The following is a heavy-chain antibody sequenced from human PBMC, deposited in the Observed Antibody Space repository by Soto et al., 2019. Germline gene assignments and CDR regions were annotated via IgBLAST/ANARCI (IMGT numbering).Heavy chain of an antibody. CDR3: TKDTHSPSGYFEAFDV. D-gene: IGHD3-22*01. CDR2: ISWNSGII. CDR1: GFTFDDHT. V-gene: IGHV3-9*01. Sequence: DAQLVESGGGLVQPGKSLRLSCVASGFTFDDHTMHWVRQAPGRGLEWVSCISWNSGIIGYADSVKGRFTISRDNAKNSLYLRMDSLRPEDTAVYYCTKDTHSPSGYFEAFDVWGQGTKVTVSS. J-gene: IGHJ3*01.